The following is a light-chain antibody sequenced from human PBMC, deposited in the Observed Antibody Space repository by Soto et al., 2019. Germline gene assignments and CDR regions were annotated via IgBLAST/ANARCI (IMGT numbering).Light chain of an antibody. CDR2: DAS. CDR1: QSVGDY. V-gene: IGKV3-11*01. CDR3: QQRSDWPPIT. Sequence: TVLTQSSATLSLSPGERASLSCRASQSVGDYLAWYQQKPGQAPRLLIYDASNRAAGVPYRFRGSGSGTDFTLTISSVEPEDFGVYYCQQRSDWPPITFGQGTRLEIK. J-gene: IGKJ5*01.